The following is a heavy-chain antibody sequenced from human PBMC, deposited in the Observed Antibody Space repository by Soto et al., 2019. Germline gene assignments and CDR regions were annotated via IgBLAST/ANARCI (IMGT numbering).Heavy chain of an antibody. CDR2: TNQDGSEK. CDR3: SGGVGDAF. Sequence: EVHLVESGGGLVQTGGSLILSCAISESTVRREWLNWVRQAPGKGLEWVAHTNQDGSEKYYVESVKGRFTISRDNAKNSLYLQVNSLRAGDTAMYYCSGGVGDAFWGQGTLVTVSS. J-gene: IGHJ4*02. CDR1: ESTVRREW. D-gene: IGHD1-26*01. V-gene: IGHV3-7*04.